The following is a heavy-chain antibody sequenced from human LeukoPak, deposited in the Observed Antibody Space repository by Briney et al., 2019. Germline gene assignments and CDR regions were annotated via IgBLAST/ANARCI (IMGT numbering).Heavy chain of an antibody. V-gene: IGHV3-53*01. J-gene: IGHJ6*02. CDR2: IYSGGGT. D-gene: IGHD3-22*01. CDR3: ANLPITMMVVVHGMDV. CDR1: GFTVSSNY. Sequence: PGGSLRLSCAASGFTVSSNYMSWVRQAPGKGLEWVSVIYSGGGTYYADSVRGRFTISRDNSKNTLYLQMNSLRAEDTAVYYCANLPITMMVVVHGMDVWSQGTTVTVSS.